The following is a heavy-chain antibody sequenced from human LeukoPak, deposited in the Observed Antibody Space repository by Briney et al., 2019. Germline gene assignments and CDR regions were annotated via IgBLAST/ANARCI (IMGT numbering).Heavy chain of an antibody. CDR1: GGSFSGYY. CDR3: ATNPGGYCSSTNCYGEAP. Sequence: SETLSLTCADYGGSFSGYYWSWIRQPPGKGLEWIGEINHSGSTNYNPSLKSRVTISVDTSKIQFSLKMTSVTAADTAVYYCATNPGGYCSSTNCYGEAPWGQGTLVTVSS. J-gene: IGHJ5*02. D-gene: IGHD2-2*01. V-gene: IGHV4-34*01. CDR2: INHSGST.